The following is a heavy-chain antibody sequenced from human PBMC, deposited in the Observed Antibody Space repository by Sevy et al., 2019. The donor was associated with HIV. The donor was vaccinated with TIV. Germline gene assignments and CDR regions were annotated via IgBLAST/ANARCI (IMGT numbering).Heavy chain of an antibody. CDR1: GFRFSSYC. V-gene: IGHV3-48*01. CDR3: ARADHWAFDY. Sequence: GGSLRLSCVTSGFRFSSYCMNWVRQAPGKGLEWVSYISSSNGRIRYGDAVKGRVTISRDKAKNTLYLQMNSLRAEDTAVYYCARADHWAFDYWGQGALVTVSS. CDR2: ISSSNGRI. D-gene: IGHD7-27*01. J-gene: IGHJ4*02.